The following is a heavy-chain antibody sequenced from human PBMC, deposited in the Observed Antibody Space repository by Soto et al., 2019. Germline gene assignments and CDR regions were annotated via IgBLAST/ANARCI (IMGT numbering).Heavy chain of an antibody. CDR1: GYTFTSYY. J-gene: IGHJ6*02. Sequence: ASVKVSCKASGYTFTSYYMHWVRQAPGQGLEWMGIINPSGGSTSYAQKFKGRVTMTRDTSTSTVYMELSSLRSEDTAVYYCARVSVVPAAYYYYYYGMDVWGQGTTVTVSS. D-gene: IGHD2-2*01. CDR2: INPSGGST. CDR3: ARVSVVPAAYYYYYYGMDV. V-gene: IGHV1-46*01.